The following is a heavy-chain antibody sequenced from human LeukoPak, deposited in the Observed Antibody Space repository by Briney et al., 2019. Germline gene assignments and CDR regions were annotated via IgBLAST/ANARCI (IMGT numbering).Heavy chain of an antibody. CDR2: INHSGST. D-gene: IGHD4-23*01. V-gene: IGHV4-34*01. CDR3: ARSAPRYGANSGDVVY. J-gene: IGHJ4*02. Sequence: SETLSLTCAVYGGSFSGYYWSWIRQPPGKGPEWIGEINHSGSTNYNPSLKSRVTISVDTSKNQFSLKLSSVTAADTAVYYCARSAPRYGANSGDVVYGGQGTLVTVSS. CDR1: GGSFSGYY.